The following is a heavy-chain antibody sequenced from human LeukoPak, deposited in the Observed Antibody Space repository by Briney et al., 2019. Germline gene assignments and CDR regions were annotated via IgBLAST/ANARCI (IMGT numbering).Heavy chain of an antibody. CDR1: GGSISSYY. CDR3: ARSHLENYYGSGSYYFDY. V-gene: IGHV4-59*01. D-gene: IGHD3-10*01. J-gene: IGHJ4*02. CDR2: IYYSGST. Sequence: PSETLSLTCTVSGGSISSYYWSWIRQPPGKGLEWIGYIYYSGSTNYNPSLKSRVTISVDTSKNQFSLKLSSVTAADTAVYYCARSHLENYYGSGSYYFDYWGQGTLVTVSS.